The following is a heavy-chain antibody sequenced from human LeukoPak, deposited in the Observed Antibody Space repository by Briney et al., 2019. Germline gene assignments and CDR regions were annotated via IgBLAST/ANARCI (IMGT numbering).Heavy chain of an antibody. V-gene: IGHV1-24*01. CDR1: EYTLTELS. CDR3: ATFRVVQEQLGNFDY. CDR2: FDPEDGET. D-gene: IGHD6-6*01. Sequence: ASVKVSCKVSEYTLTELSMHWVRQAPGKGLEWMGGFDPEDGETIYAQKFQGRVTMTEDTSTDTAYMELSSLRSEDTAVYYCATFRVVQEQLGNFDYWGQGTLVTVSS. J-gene: IGHJ4*02.